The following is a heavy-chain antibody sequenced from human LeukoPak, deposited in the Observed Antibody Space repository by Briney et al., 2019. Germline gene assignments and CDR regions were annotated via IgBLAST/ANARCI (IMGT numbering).Heavy chain of an antibody. CDR2: ISGYTGKT. CDR3: ARAPGSSDWVPMFDY. D-gene: IGHD2-21*02. V-gene: IGHV1-18*01. Sequence: ASVKVSCKGSGYSFNDYGISWVRQAPGQGLEWMGWISGYTGKTNYAQKFQGRVTMTTATSTTTVHMELRSLRSDDTAVYYCARAPGSSDWVPMFDYWGQGTQVTVSS. CDR1: GYSFNDYG. J-gene: IGHJ4*02.